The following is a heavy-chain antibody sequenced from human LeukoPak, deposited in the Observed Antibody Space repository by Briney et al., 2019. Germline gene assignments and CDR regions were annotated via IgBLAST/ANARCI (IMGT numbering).Heavy chain of an antibody. CDR2: INPSGGST. Sequence: AASVKVSCKASGYTFTSYYMHWVRQAPGQGLEWMGIINPSGGSTSYAQKFQGRVTMTRDTSTSTVYMELSSLRSEDTAVYYCARVGSPAVAGTGELDYWGQGTLVTVS. J-gene: IGHJ4*02. CDR3: ARVGSPAVAGTGELDY. D-gene: IGHD6-19*01. CDR1: GYTFTSYY. V-gene: IGHV1-46*01.